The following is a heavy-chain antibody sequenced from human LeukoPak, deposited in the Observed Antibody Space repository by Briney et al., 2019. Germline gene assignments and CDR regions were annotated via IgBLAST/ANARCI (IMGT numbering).Heavy chain of an antibody. Sequence: GASVKVSCKASGYTFTDYYMHWVRQAPGQGLEWMGWLNPNSGDTNYAQKFQGRVTMTTDTSTSTAYMELRSLRSDDTAVYYCARDLAGDYGDYWGQGTLVTVSS. J-gene: IGHJ4*02. D-gene: IGHD3-10*01. CDR3: ARDLAGDYGDY. V-gene: IGHV1-2*02. CDR1: GYTFTDYY. CDR2: LNPNSGDT.